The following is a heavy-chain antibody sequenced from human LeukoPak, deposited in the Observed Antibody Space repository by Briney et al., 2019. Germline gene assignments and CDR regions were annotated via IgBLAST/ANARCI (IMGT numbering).Heavy chain of an antibody. Sequence: GESLKISCKGSGYTFTSYWIGWVRQMPGKGLEWMGIIHLGDFDTRYSPSFQGQVTISADKSISTAYLQWSSLKASDTAMYYCAGQDIVVVATATRAFDIWGQGTMVTVSS. CDR2: IHLGDFDT. D-gene: IGHD2-15*01. CDR1: GYTFTSYW. V-gene: IGHV5-51*01. J-gene: IGHJ3*02. CDR3: AGQDIVVVATATRAFDI.